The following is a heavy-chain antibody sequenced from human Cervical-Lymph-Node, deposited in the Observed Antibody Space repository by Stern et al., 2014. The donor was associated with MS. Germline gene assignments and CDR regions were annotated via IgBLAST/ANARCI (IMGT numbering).Heavy chain of an antibody. V-gene: IGHV3-9*01. CDR3: AKGSVTIFGVVTV. Sequence: QLVESGGGLVKPGRALGLSCGTSGFTFYDFAMPWVRQAPGKGLEWGSSISRNSGSIAYADSVQGRFTISRDNAKNSLYLQMNSLRAEDTALYYCAKGSVTIFGVVTVWGQGSLVTVSS. D-gene: IGHD3-3*01. CDR1: GFTFYDFA. J-gene: IGHJ4*02. CDR2: ISRNSGSI.